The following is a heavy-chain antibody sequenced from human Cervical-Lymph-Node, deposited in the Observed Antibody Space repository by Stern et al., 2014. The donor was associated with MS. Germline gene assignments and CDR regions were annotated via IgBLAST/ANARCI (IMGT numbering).Heavy chain of an antibody. CDR3: TREVGSLAMDV. CDR1: GDTFHNYA. D-gene: IGHD1-1*01. V-gene: IGHV1-69*06. Sequence: QEQLVQSGTGVKTPGTPVTVSCKASGDTFHNYAISWVRQAPGHGPEWIGGISTIYNAADYAQKCQCRLTNTADRSRSTAYMELSSLTSEDTAVYYCTREVGSLAMDVWGQGTTVIVSS. CDR2: ISTIYNAA. J-gene: IGHJ6*01.